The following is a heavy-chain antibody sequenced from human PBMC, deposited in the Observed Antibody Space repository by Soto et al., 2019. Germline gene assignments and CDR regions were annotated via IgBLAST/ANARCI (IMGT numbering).Heavy chain of an antibody. CDR1: GITFINAW. CDR2: IKSKTDGGTA. D-gene: IGHD2-21*02. V-gene: IGHV3-15*01. J-gene: IGHJ4*02. Sequence: GGSLRLSCAASGITFINAWMSWVRQAPGKGLEWVGRIKSKTDGGTADYAAPVKGRFTISRDDSKNTLYLQMNRLKTEDTEVYYCTKEQGGDWKDYWGQGTLATVSS. CDR3: TKEQGGDWKDY.